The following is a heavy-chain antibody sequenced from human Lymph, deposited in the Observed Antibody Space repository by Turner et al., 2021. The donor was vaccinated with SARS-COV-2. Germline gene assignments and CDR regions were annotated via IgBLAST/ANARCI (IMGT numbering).Heavy chain of an antibody. CDR3: ARGRYSGGGMDV. D-gene: IGHD2-21*01. CDR1: GYTFTSYA. J-gene: IGHJ6*02. Sequence: QVQLVQSGAEVQKPGASVKVSCKASGYTFTSYAITWVRQATGQGLEWRGWMNPNSGNTGYAQKFQGRVTMTRNKSISTANMELGTLGAEDTAVYDCARGRYSGGGMDVWGQGTTVTVSS. CDR2: MNPNSGNT. V-gene: IGHV1-8*01.